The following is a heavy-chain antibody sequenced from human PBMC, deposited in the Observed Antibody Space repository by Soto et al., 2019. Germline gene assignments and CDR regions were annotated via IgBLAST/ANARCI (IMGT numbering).Heavy chain of an antibody. CDR3: VRGGSKYAS. CDR2: IKPDESEK. J-gene: IGHJ5*02. Sequence: ESGGGLVHPGGSLRLSCTASGFTFSDSWMTWVRQAPGKGLEWVARIKPDESEKKYADSVKGRFSISRDNAKNSMYLQRDSLRGEDTALYYCVRGGSKYASWGQGTLVTVSS. D-gene: IGHD4-4*01. V-gene: IGHV3-7*01. CDR1: GFTFSDSW.